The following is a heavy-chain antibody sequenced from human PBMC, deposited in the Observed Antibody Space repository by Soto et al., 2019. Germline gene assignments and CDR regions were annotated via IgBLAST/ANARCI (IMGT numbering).Heavy chain of an antibody. D-gene: IGHD3-3*01. Sequence: SSEALSLTCTVSGGSIISSSYYWVWIRQPPGKGLEWIGSIYYSGSTYYNPSLKSRVTISVDTSKNQFSLKLSSVTAADTAVYYCARRPDYDFWSGYPNYYYYMDVWGKGTTVTVSS. V-gene: IGHV4-39*01. CDR1: GGSIISSSYY. CDR2: IYYSGST. J-gene: IGHJ6*03. CDR3: ARRPDYDFWSGYPNYYYYMDV.